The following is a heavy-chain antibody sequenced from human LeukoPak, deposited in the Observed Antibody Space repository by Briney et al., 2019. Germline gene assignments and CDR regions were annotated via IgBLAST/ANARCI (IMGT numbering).Heavy chain of an antibody. J-gene: IGHJ4*02. CDR3: ARDLLGDTVTTRRCDY. CDR2: ISSSSSYI. Sequence: GGSLRLSCAASGFTFSSYSMNWVHQAPGKGLEWVSSISSSSSYIYYADSVKGRFTISRDNAKNSLYLQMNSLRAEDTAVYYCARDLLGDTVTTRRCDYWGQGTLVTVSS. D-gene: IGHD4-17*01. V-gene: IGHV3-21*01. CDR1: GFTFSSYS.